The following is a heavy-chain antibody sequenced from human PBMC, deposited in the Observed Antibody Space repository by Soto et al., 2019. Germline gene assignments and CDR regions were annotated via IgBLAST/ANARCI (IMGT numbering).Heavy chain of an antibody. CDR2: INHSGST. CDR1: GGSFSGYY. Sequence: QVQLQQWGAGLLKPSETLSLTCAVYGGSFSGYYWSWIRQPPGKGLEWIGEINHSGSTNYNPSLKSQVTISVDTSKNQFSLKLSSVTAADTAVYYCARALGYSYGHLPIDYWGQGTLVTVSS. D-gene: IGHD5-18*01. V-gene: IGHV4-34*01. CDR3: ARALGYSYGHLPIDY. J-gene: IGHJ4*02.